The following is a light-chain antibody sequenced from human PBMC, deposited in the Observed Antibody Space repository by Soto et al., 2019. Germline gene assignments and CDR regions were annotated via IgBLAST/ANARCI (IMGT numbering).Light chain of an antibody. CDR2: GAS. V-gene: IGKV3-15*01. J-gene: IGKJ3*01. CDR3: QQYGSSPRT. CDR1: QSVSSN. Sequence: EIVMTQSPATLSVSPGERATLSCRASQSVSSNSAWYQQKPGQAPRLLIYGASTRATGIPARFSGSGSGTEFTLTISRLEPEDFAVYYCQQYGSSPRTFGPGTKVDIK.